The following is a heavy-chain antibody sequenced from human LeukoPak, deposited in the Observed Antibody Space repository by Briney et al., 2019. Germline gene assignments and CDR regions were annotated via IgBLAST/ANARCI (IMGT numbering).Heavy chain of an antibody. CDR2: IIPIFGTA. D-gene: IGHD4-11*01. J-gene: IGHJ6*03. CDR1: GGTFSSYA. V-gene: IGHV1-69*05. CDR3: ATTTEGRYSNYVSYYYMDV. Sequence: SVKVSCKASGGTFSSYAISWVRQAPGQGLEWMGGIIPIFGTANYAQKFQGRVTITTDESTSTAYMELSSLRSEDTAVYYCATTTEGRYSNYVSYYYMDVWGKGTTVTVSS.